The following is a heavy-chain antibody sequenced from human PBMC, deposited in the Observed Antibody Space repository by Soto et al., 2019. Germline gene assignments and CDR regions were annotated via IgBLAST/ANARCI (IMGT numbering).Heavy chain of an antibody. CDR2: IYSGGST. D-gene: IGHD3-9*01. CDR1: GFTVSSNY. CDR3: ARDPYDILTGHYGMDV. Sequence: GGSLRLSCAASGFTVSSNYMSWVRQAPGKGLEWVSVIYSGGSTYYADSVKGRFTISRDNSKNTLYLQMNSLRAEDTAVYYCARDPYDILTGHYGMDVWGQGTTVTVSS. V-gene: IGHV3-53*01. J-gene: IGHJ6*02.